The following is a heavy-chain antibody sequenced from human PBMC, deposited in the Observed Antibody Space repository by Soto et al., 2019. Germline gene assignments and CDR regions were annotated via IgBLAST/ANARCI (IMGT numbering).Heavy chain of an antibody. CDR2: IYDGGST. Sequence: SETLSLTCSVSGGSISSHYWTWIRQPPGKELEWIGYIYDGGSTHYSPTLKSRVTMSLDTSKNQFSLKLSSVTAADTAVYYCARGLYYYDSSGYSPDYWGLGTLVTVS. J-gene: IGHJ4*02. CDR1: GGSISSHY. D-gene: IGHD3-22*01. V-gene: IGHV4-59*08. CDR3: ARGLYYYDSSGYSPDY.